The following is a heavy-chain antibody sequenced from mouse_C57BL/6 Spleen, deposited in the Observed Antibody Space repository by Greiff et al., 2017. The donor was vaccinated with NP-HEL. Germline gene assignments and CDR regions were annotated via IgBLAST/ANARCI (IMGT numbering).Heavy chain of an antibody. Sequence: EVKLMESGGGLVKPGGSLKLSCAASGFTLSDYGMHWVRQAPEKGLEWVAYISSGSSTIYYADTVKGRFTISRDNAKNTLFLQMTSLRSEDTAMYYCARDYGYAMDYWGQGTSVTVSS. CDR2: ISSGSSTI. CDR3: ARDYGYAMDY. CDR1: GFTLSDYG. D-gene: IGHD2-4*01. J-gene: IGHJ4*01. V-gene: IGHV5-17*01.